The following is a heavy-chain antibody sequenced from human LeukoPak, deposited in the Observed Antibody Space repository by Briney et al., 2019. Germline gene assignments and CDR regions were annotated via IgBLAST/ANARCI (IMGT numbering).Heavy chain of an antibody. CDR3: GRDPDHGAVDY. Sequence: GGTLRLSCAASGFTFSSYGMNWVRQAPGKGLEWVSALSGSGGSTYYADSVKGRFTISRDNAKNSLYLQMNSLRVEDTAVYYCGRDPDHGAVDYWGQGTLVTVSS. V-gene: IGHV3-23*01. J-gene: IGHJ4*02. D-gene: IGHD3-16*01. CDR2: LSGSGGST. CDR1: GFTFSSYG.